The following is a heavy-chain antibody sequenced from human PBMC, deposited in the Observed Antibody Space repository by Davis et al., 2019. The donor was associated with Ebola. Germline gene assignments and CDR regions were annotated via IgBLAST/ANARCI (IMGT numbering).Heavy chain of an antibody. J-gene: IGHJ6*04. CDR1: GFTFSSYG. V-gene: IGHV3-30*03. CDR3: ARAIYYYGSGTYYSLNGMDV. CDR2: ISYDGSNK. D-gene: IGHD3-10*01. Sequence: GGSLRLSCAASGFTFSSYGMHWVRQAPGKGLEWVAVISYDGSNKYYADSVKGRFTISRDNSKNTLYLQMNSLRAEDTAVYYCARAIYYYGSGTYYSLNGMDVWGKGTTVTVSS.